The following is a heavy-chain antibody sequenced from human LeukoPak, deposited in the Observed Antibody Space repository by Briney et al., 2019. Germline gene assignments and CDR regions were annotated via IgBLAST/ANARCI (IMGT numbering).Heavy chain of an antibody. D-gene: IGHD6-19*01. J-gene: IGHJ4*02. V-gene: IGHV4-59*13. Sequence: SETLSLTCTVSGGSISRYYWSWIRQPPGKGLEWIGYIHYSGSTNSNPSLKSRVTISVDTSKNQFSLKLRSVTAADTAVYYCARDLDNSGWYVFDYWGRGNLVTVSS. CDR3: ARDLDNSGWYVFDY. CDR2: IHYSGST. CDR1: GGSISRYY.